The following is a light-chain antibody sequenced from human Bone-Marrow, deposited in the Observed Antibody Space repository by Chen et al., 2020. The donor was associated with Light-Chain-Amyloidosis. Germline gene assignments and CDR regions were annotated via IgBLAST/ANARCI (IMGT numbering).Light chain of an antibody. Sequence: DIQMTQSPSSLSASVGDRVTITCRASQSITKFLNWYQQKPGKGPKLLIYTASSLQSGVPSRFSSSGSGTDLSLTISSVQPEDLATYYCQQSYSTPTFGGGTKLEIK. V-gene: IGKV1-39*01. J-gene: IGKJ4*01. CDR2: TAS. CDR3: QQSYSTPT. CDR1: QSITKF.